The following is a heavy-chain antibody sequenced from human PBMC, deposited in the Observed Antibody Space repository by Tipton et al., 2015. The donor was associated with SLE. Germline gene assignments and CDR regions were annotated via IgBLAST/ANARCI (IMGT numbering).Heavy chain of an antibody. Sequence: LRLSCAVYGGSFSGYYWSWIRQPPGKGLEWIGEINHSGSTNYNPSLKSRVTISVDTSKNQFSLKLSSVTAADTAVYYCARHRGKAFDYWGQGTLVTVSS. V-gene: IGHV4-34*01. J-gene: IGHJ4*02. D-gene: IGHD3-10*01. CDR1: GGSFSGYY. CDR3: ARHRGKAFDY. CDR2: INHSGST.